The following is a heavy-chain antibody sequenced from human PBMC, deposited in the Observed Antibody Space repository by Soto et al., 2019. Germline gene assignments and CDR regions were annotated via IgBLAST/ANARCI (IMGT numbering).Heavy chain of an antibody. J-gene: IGHJ4*02. D-gene: IGHD1-26*01. CDR1: VCTISSSSYY. CDR2: IYYSGST. V-gene: IGHV4-39*01. Sequence: LCVTWTASVCTISSSSYYGGWVLHPPGKGLEWIGSIYYSGSTYYNPSLKSRVTISVDTSKNQFSLKLSSVTAADTAVYYCARLTHNSGSDLILGSYFDYWGQGTLVTVSS. CDR3: ARLTHNSGSDLILGSYFDY.